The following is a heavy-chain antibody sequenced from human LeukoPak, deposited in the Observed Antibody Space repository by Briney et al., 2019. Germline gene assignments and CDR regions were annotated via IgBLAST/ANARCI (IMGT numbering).Heavy chain of an antibody. CDR1: DGSINYY. V-gene: IGHV4-59*01. Sequence: SETLSLTCTVSDGSINYYWSWIRQPPGKGLEWIGYIYYSGNTNYNPSLKSRVTVSLDTSKKQFSLTLTSVTAADTAVYYCARSAWTNFYFDYWGQETLVTVSS. CDR3: ARSAWTNFYFDY. D-gene: IGHD3/OR15-3a*01. J-gene: IGHJ4*02. CDR2: IYYSGNT.